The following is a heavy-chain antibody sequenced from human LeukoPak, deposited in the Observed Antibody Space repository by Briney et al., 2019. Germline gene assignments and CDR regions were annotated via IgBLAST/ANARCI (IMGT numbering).Heavy chain of an antibody. Sequence: GGSLRLSCAASGFTFSSYSMNWVRQAPGKGLEWVSSISSSSSYIYYADSVKGRFTISRDNAKNSLYLQMNSLRAEDTAVYYCVRGSGSSWYSAQNGDDFDYWGQGTLVTVSS. CDR2: ISSSSSYI. V-gene: IGHV3-21*01. CDR3: VRGSGSSWYSAQNGDDFDY. J-gene: IGHJ4*02. D-gene: IGHD6-13*01. CDR1: GFTFSSYS.